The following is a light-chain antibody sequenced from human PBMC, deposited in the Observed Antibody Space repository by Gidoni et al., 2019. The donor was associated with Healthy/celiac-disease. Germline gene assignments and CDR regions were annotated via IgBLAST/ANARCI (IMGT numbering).Light chain of an antibody. CDR2: GGS. CDR1: QSVSSSY. CDR3: QQYGSSPWGT. Sequence: EIVLTQSPGTLSLSPGERATLSCRASQSVSSSYLAWYQQKPGQAPRLLIYGGSSRATGIPDRFSGSGSGTDFTLTISRLEPEDFAVYYCQQYGSSPWGTFGQGTKVEIK. J-gene: IGKJ1*01. V-gene: IGKV3-20*01.